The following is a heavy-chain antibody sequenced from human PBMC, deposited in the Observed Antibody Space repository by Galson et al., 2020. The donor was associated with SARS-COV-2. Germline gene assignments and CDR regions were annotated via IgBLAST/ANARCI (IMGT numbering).Heavy chain of an antibody. J-gene: IGHJ4*02. V-gene: IGHV3-13*01. CDR3: ARARPYYYGSGSFSYFDY. Sequence: GESLKISCVSSVFTFDSYDMHWVRQAPGKGLECVSVIDVAVDTYYPDSVKGRFTVSRESATNSLYLQMNSLRAGDTAVYYCARARPYYYGSGSFSYFDYWRQGTLVTVSS. CDR2: IDVAVDT. CDR1: VFTFDSYD. D-gene: IGHD3-10*01.